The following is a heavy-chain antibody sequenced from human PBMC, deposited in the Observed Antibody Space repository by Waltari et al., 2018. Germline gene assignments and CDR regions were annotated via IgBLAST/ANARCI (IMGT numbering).Heavy chain of an antibody. CDR1: GGSITSSRHY. V-gene: IGHV4-39*01. CDR2: ISYTGAT. D-gene: IGHD5-12*01. CDR3: ATYIGASVGTAAFDV. Sequence: QLQLQESGPGLVKPSETLSLTCRVSGGSITSSRHYWGWIRQPPGQGLAWIGTISYTGATYSSPSLNSRVTVSRDTSKNQLSLTLGSVTASDTAVYYCATYIGASVGTAAFDVWGQGAMVTVSS. J-gene: IGHJ3*01.